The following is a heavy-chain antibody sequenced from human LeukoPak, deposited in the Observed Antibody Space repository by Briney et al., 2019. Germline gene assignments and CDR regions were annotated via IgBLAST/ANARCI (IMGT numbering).Heavy chain of an antibody. V-gene: IGHV1-69*05. Sequence: SVKVSCKTSGGTFSSYAISWVRQAPGQGLEWMGGIIPIFGTANYAQKLQGRVTMTTDTSTNTAYMELRSLRSDDTAVYYCAREREEWLRFSWYFDYWGQGTLVTVSS. CDR3: AREREEWLRFSWYFDY. CDR1: GGTFSSYA. J-gene: IGHJ4*02. CDR2: IIPIFGTA. D-gene: IGHD5-12*01.